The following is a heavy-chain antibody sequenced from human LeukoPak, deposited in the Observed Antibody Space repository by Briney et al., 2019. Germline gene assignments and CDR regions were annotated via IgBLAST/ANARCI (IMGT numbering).Heavy chain of an antibody. V-gene: IGHV3-7*01. CDR2: IKQDGSET. D-gene: IGHD2-2*01. CDR1: GFTFSSYW. J-gene: IGHJ4*02. CDR3: ARDAMSRTADY. Sequence: GGSLRLSCAASGFTFSSYWMSWDRQAPGKGLEWVGNIKQDGSETYFVDSVKGRFTISRDNAKNSLYLQMNNLRAEDKAVYYCARDAMSRTADYWGQGTLVTVSS.